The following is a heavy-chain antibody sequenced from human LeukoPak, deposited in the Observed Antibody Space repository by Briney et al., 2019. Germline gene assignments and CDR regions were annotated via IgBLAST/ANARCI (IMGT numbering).Heavy chain of an antibody. CDR3: ARRVYGSGRQDY. D-gene: IGHD3-10*01. V-gene: IGHV4-39*02. CDR1: GGSVSSGDYY. CDR2: TYYTGSA. Sequence: SETLSLTCTVSGGSVSSGDYYWGWIRQPPGKGLEWIGNTYYTGSAHYNPSLKSRVTVSVDTSKNHFSLKLTSVTAADAAVYYCARRVYGSGRQDYWGQGTLVTVSS. J-gene: IGHJ4*02.